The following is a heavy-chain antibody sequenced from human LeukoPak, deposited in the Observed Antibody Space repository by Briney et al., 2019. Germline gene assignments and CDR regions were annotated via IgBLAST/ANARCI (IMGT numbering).Heavy chain of an antibody. Sequence: GGSLRISCAASVFNFNDYYMSWIRQAPGKGLEWLSYISSSSSRNYHADSVKGRFSISRDNAKNLLFLQMNSLRAEDTAVYYCARATGGVYHAFDIWGQGTMVTVSS. J-gene: IGHJ3*02. CDR3: ARATGGVYHAFDI. V-gene: IGHV3-11*04. CDR1: VFNFNDYY. D-gene: IGHD6-13*01. CDR2: ISSSSSRN.